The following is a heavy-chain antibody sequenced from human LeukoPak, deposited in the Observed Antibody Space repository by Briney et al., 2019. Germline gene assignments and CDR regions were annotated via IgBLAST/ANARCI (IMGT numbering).Heavy chain of an antibody. D-gene: IGHD2-15*01. V-gene: IGHV4-4*07. CDR3: ARTPWDCSGGSCYEGDSDY. CDR1: GGSISSYY. J-gene: IGHJ4*02. CDR2: IYTSGST. Sequence: PSETLSLTCTVSGGSISSYYWSWIRQPAGKGLEWIGRIYTSGSTNYNPSLKSRVTMSVDTSKNQFSLKLSSVTAADTAVYYCARTPWDCSGGSCYEGDSDYWGQGTLVTVSS.